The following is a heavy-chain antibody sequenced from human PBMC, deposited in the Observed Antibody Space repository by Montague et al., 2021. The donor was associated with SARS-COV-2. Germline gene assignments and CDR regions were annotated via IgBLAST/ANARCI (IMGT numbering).Heavy chain of an antibody. D-gene: IGHD3-10*01. CDR2: IYSSGRT. Sequence: SLRLSCAASGFTVSSNYMSWVRQAPGKGLEWVSLIYSSGRTSYADSVKGRFTMSRDNSKNTLYLQMNSLRAEDTAVYYCARDFGESRDHWGQGTLVTVSP. CDR1: GFTVSSNY. V-gene: IGHV3-53*01. J-gene: IGHJ4*02. CDR3: ARDFGESRDH.